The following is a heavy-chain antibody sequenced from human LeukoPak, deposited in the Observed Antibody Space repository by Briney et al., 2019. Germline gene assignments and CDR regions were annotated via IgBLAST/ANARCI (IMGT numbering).Heavy chain of an antibody. CDR3: ARGYSSFGYYMDV. CDR2: IYYSGST. V-gene: IGHV4-59*01. J-gene: IGHJ6*03. D-gene: IGHD6-6*01. Sequence: PSETLSLTCTVSGGSISSYYWSWIRQPPGKGLEWIGYIYYSGSTNYNPSLKSRVTISVDTSKNQFSLKLSSVTAADTAVYYCARGYSSFGYYMDVWGKGTTVTVSS. CDR1: GGSISSYY.